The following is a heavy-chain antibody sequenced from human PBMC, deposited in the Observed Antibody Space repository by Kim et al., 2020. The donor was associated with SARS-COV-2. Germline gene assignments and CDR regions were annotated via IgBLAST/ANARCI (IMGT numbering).Heavy chain of an antibody. J-gene: IGHJ4*02. Sequence: SVKVSCRSSVDTFRTYSITWVRQAPGQGLEWMARIVPILGIANYAQKLQGRVTITADKSTSAAFMELNRLRSEEAAVYYFATGAFDSSAMGNWGQGTLV. CDR2: IVPILGIA. D-gene: IGHD6-19*01. V-gene: IGHV1-69*02. CDR1: VDTFRTYS. CDR3: ATGAFDSSAMGN.